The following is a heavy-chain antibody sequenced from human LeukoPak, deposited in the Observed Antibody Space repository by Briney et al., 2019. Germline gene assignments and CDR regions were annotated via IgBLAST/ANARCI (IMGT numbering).Heavy chain of an antibody. V-gene: IGHV4-39*01. CDR3: ARRYSSSWSVSYYFDY. D-gene: IGHD6-13*01. CDR2: IYYSGST. J-gene: IGHJ4*02. CDR1: GGSISSSSYY. Sequence: SETLSLTCTVSGGSISSSSYYWGWIRQPPGKGLEWIGSIYYSGSTYYNPSLKSRVTISVDTSKNQFSLKLSSVTAADTAVYYCARRYSSSWSVSYYFDYWGQGTLVTVSS.